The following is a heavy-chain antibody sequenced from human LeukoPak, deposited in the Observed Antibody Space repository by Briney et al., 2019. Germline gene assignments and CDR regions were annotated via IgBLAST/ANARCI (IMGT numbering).Heavy chain of an antibody. CDR1: CHIFPINNGA. V-gene: IGHV6-1*01. Sequence: SQTLALTCAISCHIFPINNGAGNWIRQSPARVLEWHGRTYYKYKLCTDYAGPMRGRIIISAATSKNQFSLHLTSVTPEDTAVYYCARDVGTSGWYTFDYWGQGTLVTVSS. J-gene: IGHJ4*02. D-gene: IGHD6-19*01. CDR3: ARDVGTSGWYTFDY. CDR2: TYYKYKLCT.